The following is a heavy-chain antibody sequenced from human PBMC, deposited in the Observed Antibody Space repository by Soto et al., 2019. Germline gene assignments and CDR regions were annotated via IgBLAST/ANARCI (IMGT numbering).Heavy chain of an antibody. CDR3: ARPLRYCSGGSCYYYYYGMDV. J-gene: IGHJ6*02. V-gene: IGHV5-51*01. CDR1: GYSFTSYW. CDR2: IYPGDSDT. Sequence: GESLKISCKGFGYSFTSYWIGWVRQMPGKGLEWMGIIYPGDSDTRYSPSFQGQVTISADKSISTAYLQWSSLKASDTAMYYCARPLRYCSGGSCYYYYYGMDVWGQGTTVTVSS. D-gene: IGHD2-15*01.